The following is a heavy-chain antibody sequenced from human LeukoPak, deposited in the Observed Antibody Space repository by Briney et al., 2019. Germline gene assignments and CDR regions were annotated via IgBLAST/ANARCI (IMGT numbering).Heavy chain of an antibody. V-gene: IGHV4-59*08. CDR3: ASTNLLYGGYAYDY. CDR2: IYYSGST. J-gene: IGHJ4*02. Sequence: SETLSLTCTVSGGCISSYYWSWIRQPPGKGLEWIGYIYYSGSTNYNPSLKSRVTISVDTSKNQFSLKLSSVTAADTAVYYCASTNLLYGGYAYDYWGQGTLVTVSS. CDR1: GGCISSYY. D-gene: IGHD4-17*01.